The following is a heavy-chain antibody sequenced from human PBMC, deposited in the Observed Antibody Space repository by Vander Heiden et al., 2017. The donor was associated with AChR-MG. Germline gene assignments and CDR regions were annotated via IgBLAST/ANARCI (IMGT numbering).Heavy chain of an antibody. CDR2: ISWNSGSI. D-gene: IGHD1-20*01. J-gene: IGHJ4*02. Sequence: EVQLVESGGGLVQPGRSLRLSCAASGFPFDDYAMHWVRQAPGKGLEWVSGISWNSGSIGYADSVKGRFTISRDNAKNSLYLQMNSLRAEDTALYYCAKDMGYNWNDSPFDYWGQGTLVTVSS. CDR3: AKDMGYNWNDSPFDY. V-gene: IGHV3-9*01. CDR1: GFPFDDYA.